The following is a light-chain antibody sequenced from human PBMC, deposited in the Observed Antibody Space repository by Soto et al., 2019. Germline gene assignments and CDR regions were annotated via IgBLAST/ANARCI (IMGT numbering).Light chain of an antibody. J-gene: IGKJ1*01. V-gene: IGKV3-15*01. Sequence: EIVMAQSPATLSVSPGERATLSCRASQSVSGNLAWYQQKPGQAPRFLIYGASTRATGIPARFSGSGSGTEFTLTISSLQSEDFAVYYCQQYNNWPPAFGQGTKVEIK. CDR2: GAS. CDR3: QQYNNWPPA. CDR1: QSVSGN.